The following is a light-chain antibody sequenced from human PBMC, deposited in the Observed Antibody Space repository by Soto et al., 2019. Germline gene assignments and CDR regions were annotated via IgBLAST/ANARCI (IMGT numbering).Light chain of an antibody. V-gene: IGLV2-14*01. J-gene: IGLJ3*02. Sequence: QSALTQPASVSGSPGQSITISCTGTSSDVGGYNYVSWYQQHPAKAPKLMIYEVSNRPSGVSHRFSGSKSGNTASLTISGLQSEDEADHYCFSYTTSSTLVFGGGTKLTVL. CDR1: SSDVGGYNY. CDR2: EVS. CDR3: FSYTTSSTLV.